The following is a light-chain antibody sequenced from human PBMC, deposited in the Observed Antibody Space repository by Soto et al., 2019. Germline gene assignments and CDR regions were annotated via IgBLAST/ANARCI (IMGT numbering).Light chain of an antibody. Sequence: EIVLTQSPATLSLSPGERATLSCRASQSFSNYLAWYQQKPGQAPRLLIHDASTRATGIPPRFSGSGSGTDFTLTISILEPEDFAVYYCQQRSNWPLTYGQGTRLEIK. CDR1: QSFSNY. J-gene: IGKJ5*01. CDR2: DAS. CDR3: QQRSNWPLT. V-gene: IGKV3-11*01.